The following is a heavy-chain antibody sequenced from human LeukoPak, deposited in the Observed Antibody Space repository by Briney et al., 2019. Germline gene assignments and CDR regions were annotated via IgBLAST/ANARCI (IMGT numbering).Heavy chain of an antibody. D-gene: IGHD1-26*01. Sequence: GGSLRLSCAASGFTFSSYAMSWFRQAPGRGLEWVSAISGSGVTTHYAGSVKGRFSISRDNSKNTLYLQMNSLRAEDTALYYCAEKVVVGATSPYSDFQDWGQGTLVTVSS. J-gene: IGHJ1*01. CDR2: ISGSGVTT. CDR1: GFTFSSYA. CDR3: AEKVVVGATSPYSDFQD. V-gene: IGHV3-23*01.